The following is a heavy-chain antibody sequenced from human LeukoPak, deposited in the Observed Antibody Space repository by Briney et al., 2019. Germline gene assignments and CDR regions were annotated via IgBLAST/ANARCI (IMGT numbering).Heavy chain of an antibody. CDR3: ARGQSDAFDI. V-gene: IGHV4-30-4*01. J-gene: IGHJ3*02. CDR2: IYDSGSA. Sequence: SQTLSLTCTVSGGSIGSGDYYWSWIRQPPGKGLEWIGYIYDSGSAYYNPSLKSRVTISVDTSKNQLSLKLGSVTAADTAVYYCARGQSDAFDIWGQGTMVTVSS. CDR1: GGSIGSGDYY.